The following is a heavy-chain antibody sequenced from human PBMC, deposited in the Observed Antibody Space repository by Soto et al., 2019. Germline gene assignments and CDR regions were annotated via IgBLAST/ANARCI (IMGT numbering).Heavy chain of an antibody. CDR2: IRSKAYGGTT. CDR3: TIAVAGPKDYYYYYMDV. J-gene: IGHJ6*03. CDR1: GFTFGDYA. V-gene: IGHV3-49*03. D-gene: IGHD6-19*01. Sequence: GGSLRLSCTASGFTFGDYAMSWFRQAPGKGLEWVGFIRSKAYGGTTEYAASVKGRFTISRDDSKSIAYLQMNSLKTEDTAVYYCTIAVAGPKDYYYYYMDVWGKGTTVTVSS.